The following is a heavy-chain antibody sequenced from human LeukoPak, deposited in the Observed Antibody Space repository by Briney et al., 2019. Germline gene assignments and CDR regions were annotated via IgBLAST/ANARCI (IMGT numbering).Heavy chain of an antibody. V-gene: IGHV4-59*08. CDR2: IYYSGST. CDR3: ASSGTYGTYIFDY. J-gene: IGHJ4*02. CDR1: GGSISSYY. D-gene: IGHD1-26*01. Sequence: SETLSLTCTVSGGSISSYYWTWIRQPPGKGLEWIGYIYYSGSTNYNPSLKSRVTISVDTSKNQFSLKLSSVTAADTAVYYCASSGTYGTYIFDYWGQGTLVTVSS.